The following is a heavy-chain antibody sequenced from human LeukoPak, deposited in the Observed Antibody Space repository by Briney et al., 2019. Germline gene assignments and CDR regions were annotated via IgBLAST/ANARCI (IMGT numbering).Heavy chain of an antibody. Sequence: SETLSLTCTVSGGSISSYSWSWIRQPPGKGLEWIGYIYHSGSTYYNPSLKSRVTISVDRSKNQFSLKLSSVTAADTAVYYCARALIAGTPYYFDYWGQGTLVTVSS. V-gene: IGHV4-30-2*01. J-gene: IGHJ4*02. CDR2: IYHSGST. CDR3: ARALIAGTPYYFDY. D-gene: IGHD6-13*01. CDR1: GGSISSYS.